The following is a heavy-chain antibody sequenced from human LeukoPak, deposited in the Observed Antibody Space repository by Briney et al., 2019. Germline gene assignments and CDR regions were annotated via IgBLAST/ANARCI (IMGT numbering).Heavy chain of an antibody. Sequence: PGGSLRLSCAASGFTFSGYGMHWVRQAPGKGLEWVAFIRFDGSNKYYADSVKGRFTISRDNSKNTLYLQMNSLRTEDTAVYYCAKALEYAGSSGGDYWGQGTLVTVSS. J-gene: IGHJ4*02. CDR3: AKALEYAGSSGGDY. V-gene: IGHV3-30*02. CDR2: IRFDGSNK. D-gene: IGHD6-6*01. CDR1: GFTFSGYG.